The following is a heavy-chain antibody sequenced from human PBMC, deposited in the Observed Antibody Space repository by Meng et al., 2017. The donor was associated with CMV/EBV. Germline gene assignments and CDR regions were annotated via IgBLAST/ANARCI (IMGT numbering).Heavy chain of an antibody. CDR1: GYTFTSYY. CDR3: ARDGEQQLVDYYYGMDV. V-gene: IGHV1-46*01. Sequence: ASVKVSCKASGYTFTSYYMHWVRQAPGQGLEWMGIINPSGGSTSYAQKFQGRVTMTRDTSTSTVYIELSSLRSEDTAVYYCARDGEQQLVDYYYGMDVWGQGTTVTVSS. D-gene: IGHD6-13*01. J-gene: IGHJ6*02. CDR2: INPSGGST.